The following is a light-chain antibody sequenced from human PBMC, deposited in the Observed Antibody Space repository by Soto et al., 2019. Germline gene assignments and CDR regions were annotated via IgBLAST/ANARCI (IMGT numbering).Light chain of an antibody. CDR2: GAS. Sequence: TQTPATLSVSQGERATLSCSASQSVSSSLAWYQQKPGQAPRLLIYGASSRATGIPARFSGSGSGTDFTLTISSLEPENSAVYYCQQGTVLPPVTVAQVRRLEVK. J-gene: IGKJ5*01. V-gene: IGKV3-11*01. CDR1: QSVSSS. CDR3: QQGTVLPPVT.